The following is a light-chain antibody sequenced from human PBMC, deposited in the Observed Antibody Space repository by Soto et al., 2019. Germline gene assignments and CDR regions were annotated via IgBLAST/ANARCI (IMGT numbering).Light chain of an antibody. CDR2: EGS. CDR3: CSDARSSTYV. CDR1: SGDVGSYNR. J-gene: IGLJ1*01. V-gene: IGLV2-23*01. Sequence: QSALTQPAPVSGSPGQSITISCTGTSGDVGSYNRVSWYRQHPGKAPKLMIYEGSKLPSGVSNRFSGSKSGSTASLTISGLQSEVESDYSCCSDARSSTYVFGSGTKLTVL.